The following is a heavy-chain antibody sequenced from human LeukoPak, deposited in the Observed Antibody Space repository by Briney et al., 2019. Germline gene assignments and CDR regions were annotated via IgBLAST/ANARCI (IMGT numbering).Heavy chain of an antibody. Sequence: GGSLRHSCEASGLTFTTYLMHWVPQAPRKRLGCVSRIKSAGINTMYADSLKSRVTLSRDNAKNTRYLQMNTLRAQDTPHYYFAIGGLDHVFDIWGEGTMVSVSS. CDR3: AIGGLDHVFDI. CDR2: IKSAGINT. V-gene: IGHV3-74*03. CDR1: GLTFTTYL. J-gene: IGHJ3*02. D-gene: IGHD3/OR15-3a*01.